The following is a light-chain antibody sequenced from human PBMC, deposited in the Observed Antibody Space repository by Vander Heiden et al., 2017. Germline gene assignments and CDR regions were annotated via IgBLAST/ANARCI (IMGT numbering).Light chain of an antibody. Sequence: EIVISHCPAPVSLSPGESATLPCRANQSVSSNLAWYQQKPGQAPRLLIYGASTRSTGIPARFSGSGSGTEFTLTISSLQSEDFAVYYCQQYNNWPLTFGQGTKLEIK. CDR3: QQYNNWPLT. J-gene: IGKJ2*01. V-gene: IGKV3-15*01. CDR2: GAS. CDR1: QSVSSN.